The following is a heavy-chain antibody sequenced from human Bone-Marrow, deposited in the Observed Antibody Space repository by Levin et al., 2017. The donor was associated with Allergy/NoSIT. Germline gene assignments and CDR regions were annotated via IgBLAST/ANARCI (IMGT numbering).Heavy chain of an antibody. V-gene: IGHV3-11*01. CDR2: ISTSSYII. D-gene: IGHD3-10*01. CDR1: GFNFTDHY. J-gene: IGHJ3*02. CDR3: ARDRMLRGGTYGFDM. Sequence: SCAASGFNFTDHYMNWIRQSPGKGLEWVSSISTSSYIIYYADAVKGRFTISRDNAKNSLYLQMSSLTAEDTAVYYCARDRMLRGGTYGFDMWGHGTMVTVSS.